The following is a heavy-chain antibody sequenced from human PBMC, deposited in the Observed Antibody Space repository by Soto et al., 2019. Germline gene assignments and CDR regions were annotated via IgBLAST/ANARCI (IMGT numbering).Heavy chain of an antibody. V-gene: IGHV4-34*01. D-gene: IGHD2-2*01. J-gene: IGHJ6*03. CDR1: GGSFSGYY. Sequence: SETLSLTCAVYGGSFSGYYWSWIRQPPGKGLEWIGEINHSGSTNYNPSLKSRVTISVDTSKNQFSLKLSSVTAADTAVYYCARGRPRYCSSTSCFPDRYYYMDVWGKGTTVTVSS. CDR2: INHSGST. CDR3: ARGRPRYCSSTSCFPDRYYYMDV.